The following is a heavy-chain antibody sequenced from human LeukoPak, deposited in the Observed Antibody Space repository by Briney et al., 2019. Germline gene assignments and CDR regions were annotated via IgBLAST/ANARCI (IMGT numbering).Heavy chain of an antibody. CDR3: ARGHGSGSYYNSFDY. Sequence: GASVKVSCKASGYTFTSYYMHWVRQAPGQGLEWMGIINPSGGSTSYAQKFQGRVTVTRDMSTSTVYMELSSLRSEDTAVYYCARGHGSGSYYNSFDYWGQGTLVTVSS. CDR1: GYTFTSYY. CDR2: INPSGGST. V-gene: IGHV1-46*01. J-gene: IGHJ4*02. D-gene: IGHD3-10*01.